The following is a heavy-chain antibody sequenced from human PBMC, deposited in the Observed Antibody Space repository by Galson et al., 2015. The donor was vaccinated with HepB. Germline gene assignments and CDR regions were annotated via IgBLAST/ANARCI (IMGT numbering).Heavy chain of an antibody. CDR1: GFTFSNAW. D-gene: IGHD3-10*01. J-gene: IGHJ4*02. CDR2: IKSKTDGGTT. Sequence: SLRLSCAASGFTFSNAWMSWVRQAPGKGLEWVGRIKSKTDGGTTDYAAPVKGRFTISRDDSKNTLYLQMNSLKTEDTAVYYCTTGGIDYYGSGSYYRLDYWGQGTLVTVSS. CDR3: TTGGIDYYGSGSYYRLDY. V-gene: IGHV3-15*01.